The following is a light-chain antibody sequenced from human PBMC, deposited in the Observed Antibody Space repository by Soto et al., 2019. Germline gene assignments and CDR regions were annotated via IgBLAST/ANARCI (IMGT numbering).Light chain of an antibody. V-gene: IGKV3-15*01. Sequence: EIVMTQSPATLSVSPGERATLSCRASQIVSSNLAWYQQKPGQAPRLLIYGASTRATGIPARFSGSASGTEFTLTISSLQSEDFAVYYCQQYNNWPHTFGQGTKVEIK. J-gene: IGKJ1*01. CDR1: QIVSSN. CDR2: GAS. CDR3: QQYNNWPHT.